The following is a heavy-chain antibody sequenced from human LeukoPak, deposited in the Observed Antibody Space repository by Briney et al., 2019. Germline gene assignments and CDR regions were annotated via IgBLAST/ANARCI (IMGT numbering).Heavy chain of an antibody. CDR2: IYTSGST. CDR3: AREVTVTPTLNFDY. J-gene: IGHJ4*02. D-gene: IGHD4-17*01. V-gene: IGHV4-4*07. Sequence: SETLSLTCTVSGGSISSYYWSWIRQPAGKGLEWIGRIYTSGSTNYNPSLKSRVTMSVDTSKNQFSLKLSSVTAADTAAYYCAREVTVTPTLNFDYWGQGTLVTVSS. CDR1: GGSISSYY.